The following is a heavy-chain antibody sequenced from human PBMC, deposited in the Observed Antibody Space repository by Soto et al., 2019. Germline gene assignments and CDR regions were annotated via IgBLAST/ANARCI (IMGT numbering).Heavy chain of an antibody. CDR1: GFTFGSYA. Sequence: PGGSLRLSCAASGFTFGSYAMSWVRQAPGGELEWVSAITGSGRSTYYTDSVEGRFAISRDNSKSTLYLQMNGLRAEDTAVYYCAKTIGPEHLTGTTRVNRFDPWGQGTLVTVSS. V-gene: IGHV3-23*01. D-gene: IGHD1-7*01. J-gene: IGHJ5*02. CDR2: ITGSGRST. CDR3: AKTIGPEHLTGTTRVNRFDP.